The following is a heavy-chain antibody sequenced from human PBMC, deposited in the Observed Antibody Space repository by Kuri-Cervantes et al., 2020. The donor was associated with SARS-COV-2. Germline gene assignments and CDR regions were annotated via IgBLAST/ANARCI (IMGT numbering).Heavy chain of an antibody. Sequence: SVKVSCKASGFTFTSSATQWVRQARGQRLEWIGWIVVGSGNTNYAQKFQERVTITRDMSTSTAYMELSSLRSEDMAVYYCAAALIDAFDIRGQGTMVTVSS. J-gene: IGHJ3*02. CDR1: GFTFTSSA. CDR2: IVVGSGNT. V-gene: IGHV1-58*02. CDR3: AAALIDAFDI.